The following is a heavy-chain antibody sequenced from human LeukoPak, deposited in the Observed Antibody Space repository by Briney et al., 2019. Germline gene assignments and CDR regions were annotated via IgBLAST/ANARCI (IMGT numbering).Heavy chain of an antibody. CDR3: ARSLTGLFGVVIVPFDY. CDR2: IKQDGSER. D-gene: IGHD3-3*01. V-gene: IGHV3-7*05. Sequence: GGSLRLSCAASGFTFSSYEMNWVRQAPGKGLEWVANIKQDGSERYYVDSVKGRFTISRDNAKNSLYLQMNSLRAEDTAVYYCARSLTGLFGVVIVPFDYWGQGTLVTVSS. J-gene: IGHJ4*02. CDR1: GFTFSSYE.